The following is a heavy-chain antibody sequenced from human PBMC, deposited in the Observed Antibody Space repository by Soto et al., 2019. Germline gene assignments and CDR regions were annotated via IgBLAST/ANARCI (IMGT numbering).Heavy chain of an antibody. V-gene: IGHV3-11*01. J-gene: IGHJ4*02. D-gene: IGHD3-16*01. Sequence: QVHLVESGGGLVKPGGSLRLSCTASGFTFSDFHMNWIRQAPGRGLEWISYISTRGSTIHYVDSVKGQFTISRDNAKNSLYLHLNSLRAEDTAVYYCARDRGKVWVDYWAQGTLVTVSS. CDR2: ISTRGSTI. CDR3: ARDRGKVWVDY. CDR1: GFTFSDFH.